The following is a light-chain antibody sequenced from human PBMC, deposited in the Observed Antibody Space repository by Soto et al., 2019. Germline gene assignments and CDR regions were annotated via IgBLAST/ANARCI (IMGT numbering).Light chain of an antibody. J-gene: IGKJ1*01. CDR3: QKYVNSPPGT. Sequence: EIVMTQSPDTLSVSPGERATLSCRASESVRSNLAWYQQKPGQAPRLLIYGVSTRATGIPARFSGSGSETDSTLTISNLQSKVFAFYYCQKYVNSPPGTSAQGTKVQIK. V-gene: IGKV3-15*01. CDR2: GVS. CDR1: ESVRSN.